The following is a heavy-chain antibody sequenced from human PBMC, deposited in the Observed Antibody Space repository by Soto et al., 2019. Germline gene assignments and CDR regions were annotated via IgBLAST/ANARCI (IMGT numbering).Heavy chain of an antibody. Sequence: AVKVSCKASGYTFTCYYMHWLRQAPGQGLEWMGWIIPILGIANYAQKFQGRVTITADKSTSTACMELSSLRSDDTAVYYCARSSGYVFAYMDVWGKGTTVTVSS. D-gene: IGHD5-12*01. V-gene: IGHV1-69*10. CDR3: ARSSGYVFAYMDV. CDR2: IIPILGIA. J-gene: IGHJ6*03. CDR1: GYTFTCYY.